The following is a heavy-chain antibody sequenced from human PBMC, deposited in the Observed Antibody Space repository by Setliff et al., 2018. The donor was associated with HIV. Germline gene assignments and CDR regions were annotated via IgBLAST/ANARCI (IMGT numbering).Heavy chain of an antibody. CDR2: IKGDGSST. Sequence: GGSLRLSCAASGFTFSSYWMHWVRQAPGKGLMWVSRIKGDGSSTSYADSVKGRFTISRDNAKNTLYLQMNSLRAEDTAVYYCARAPYSSSSYFDYWGQGTLVTVSS. V-gene: IGHV3-74*01. CDR3: ARAPYSSSSYFDY. D-gene: IGHD6-6*01. CDR1: GFTFSSYW. J-gene: IGHJ4*02.